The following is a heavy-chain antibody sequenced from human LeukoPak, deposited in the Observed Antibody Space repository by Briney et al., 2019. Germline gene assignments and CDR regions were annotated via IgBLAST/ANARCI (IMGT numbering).Heavy chain of an antibody. CDR3: ARVVAVTGTPVYYMDV. V-gene: IGHV1-2*02. CDR2: INPNSGGT. Sequence: ASVKVSCKASGYMFTGYYMHWVRQAPGQGLEWMGWINPNSGGTNYAQKFQCRVTMTRDTSISTAYMDLNRLRSDDTAGYYCARVVAVTGTPVYYMDVWGKGTTVTVSS. J-gene: IGHJ6*03. D-gene: IGHD6-19*01. CDR1: GYMFTGYY.